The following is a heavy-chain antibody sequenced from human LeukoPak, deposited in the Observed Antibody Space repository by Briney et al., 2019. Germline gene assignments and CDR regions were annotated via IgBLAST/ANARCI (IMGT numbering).Heavy chain of an antibody. CDR2: ITGSDDKP. CDR3: AKGPQLGSGYHPDY. D-gene: IGHD3-22*01. J-gene: IGHJ4*02. V-gene: IGHV3-23*01. Sequence: GGSLRLSCAASGFTFSSAAMTWVRQAPGQGLEWVSTITGSDDKPYYADSVTSRFTISRDYSRNTVHLQMNSLRAEDTAIYYCAKGPQLGSGYHPDYWGQGTLVTVSS. CDR1: GFTFSSAA.